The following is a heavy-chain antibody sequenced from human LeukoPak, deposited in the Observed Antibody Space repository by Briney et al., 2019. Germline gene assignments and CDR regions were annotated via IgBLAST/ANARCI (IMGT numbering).Heavy chain of an antibody. Sequence: GESLKISCKGSGYSFTRNWIGWVRQMPGKGLEWMGIIYPGDSDTRYSPSFQGQITMSVDKAISTAYLEWSSLKASDTAIYYCAKASSDTLTGYYFDHWGRGTLVTVSS. J-gene: IGHJ4*02. CDR2: IYPGDSDT. CDR1: GYSFTRNW. D-gene: IGHD3-9*01. CDR3: AKASSDTLTGYYFDH. V-gene: IGHV5-51*01.